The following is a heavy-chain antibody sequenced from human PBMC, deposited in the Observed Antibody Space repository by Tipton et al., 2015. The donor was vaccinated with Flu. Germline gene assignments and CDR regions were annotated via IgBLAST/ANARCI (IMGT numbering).Heavy chain of an antibody. CDR3: ARDGAGYNGAFDM. Sequence: QVQLVQSGADVKKPGASVKVSCKAFGYTFSNFVINWVRQAPGQGLEWMGWINTYSGNTYYAQRLQGRVTMTTDSSTTTAYMELRSLRPDDTAVYYCARDGAGYNGAFDMWGQGTMVTVSS. CDR1: GYTFSNFV. J-gene: IGHJ3*02. V-gene: IGHV1-18*01. CDR2: INTYSGNT. D-gene: IGHD5-24*01.